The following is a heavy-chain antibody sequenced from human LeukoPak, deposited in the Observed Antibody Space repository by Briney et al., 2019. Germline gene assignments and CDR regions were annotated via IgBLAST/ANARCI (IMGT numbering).Heavy chain of an antibody. V-gene: IGHV1-2*02. D-gene: IGHD3-16*01. CDR3: ARVLGITPVPKY. CDR2: INPNSGGT. Sequence: ASVKVSCKASGYTFTGYYMHWVRQAPGQGLEWMGWINPNSGGTNYAQKFQGRVTMTRDTSISTAYMELSRLRSDDTAVYYCARVLGITPVPKYRGQGTLVTVSS. CDR1: GYTFTGYY. J-gene: IGHJ4*02.